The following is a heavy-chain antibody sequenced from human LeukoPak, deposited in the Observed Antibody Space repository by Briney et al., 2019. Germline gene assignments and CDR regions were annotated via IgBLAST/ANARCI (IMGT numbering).Heavy chain of an antibody. CDR3: ARSIAARHKADY. CDR1: GGSISSYY. CDR2: IYYSGST. V-gene: IGHV4-59*08. J-gene: IGHJ4*02. D-gene: IGHD6-6*01. Sequence: SETLSLTCTVSGGSISSYYWSWIRQPPGKGLEWIGYIYYSGSTNYNPSLKSRVTISVDTSKNQFSLKLSSVTAADTAVYYCARSIAARHKADYWGQGTLVTVSS.